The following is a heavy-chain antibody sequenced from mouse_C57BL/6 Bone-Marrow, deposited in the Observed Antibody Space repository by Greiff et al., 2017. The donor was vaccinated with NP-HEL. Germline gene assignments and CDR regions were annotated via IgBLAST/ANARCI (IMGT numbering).Heavy chain of an antibody. D-gene: IGHD4-1*01. CDR3: ARQLTGTSRDFDY. V-gene: IGHV1-49*01. J-gene: IGHJ2*01. CDR2: FTMYSDAT. Sequence: LKESGAELVRPGSSVKLSCKDSYFAFMASAMHWVKQRPGHGLEWIGSFTMYSDATEYSENFKGKATLTANTSSSTAYMELSSLTSEDSAVYYCARQLTGTSRDFDYWGQGTTLTVSS. CDR1: YFAFMASA.